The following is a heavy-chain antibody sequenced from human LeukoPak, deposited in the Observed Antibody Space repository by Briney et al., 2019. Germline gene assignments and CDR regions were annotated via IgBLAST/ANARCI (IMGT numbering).Heavy chain of an antibody. Sequence: GGSLRLSCAASGFTFSSYAMNWVRQAPGKGLEWVSAISGSGGSTYYADSVRGRFTISRDNSKNTLYLQMSSLRAGDTALYYCAKEDCSSISCYYDYWGRGTLVTVSS. CDR2: ISGSGGST. V-gene: IGHV3-23*01. D-gene: IGHD2-2*01. CDR3: AKEDCSSISCYYDY. CDR1: GFTFSSYA. J-gene: IGHJ4*02.